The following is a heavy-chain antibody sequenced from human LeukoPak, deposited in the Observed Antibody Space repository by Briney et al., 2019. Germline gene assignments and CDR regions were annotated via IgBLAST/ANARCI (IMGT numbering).Heavy chain of an antibody. D-gene: IGHD1-26*01. Sequence: PGRSLRLSCAASGFSFRNYGMHWVRQAPGKGLGWVAVISYAGSNIAYADSVKGRFTISRDNSKNTLYLQMNSLRPEDTAVYHCAKEWPWENYYYGMNVWGQGTTVTVSS. CDR3: AKEWPWENYYYGMNV. CDR1: GFSFRNYG. J-gene: IGHJ6*02. V-gene: IGHV3-30*18. CDR2: ISYAGSNI.